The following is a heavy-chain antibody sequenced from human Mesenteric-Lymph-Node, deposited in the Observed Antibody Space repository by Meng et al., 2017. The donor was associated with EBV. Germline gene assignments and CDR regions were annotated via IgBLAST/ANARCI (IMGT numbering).Heavy chain of an antibody. Sequence: QVRLQEWGPGLVKPSGTLSLTCSASGGDISCSSWWSWVRQPPGKGLEWLGEIYHSSGTTNYNPSLKSRVTISLDKSKNQFSLNLSSVTAADTAVYYCARLPPTTGYGTARSYWGQGTLVTVSS. V-gene: IGHV4-4*02. CDR3: ARLPPTTGYGTARSY. J-gene: IGHJ4*02. CDR1: GGDISCSSW. CDR2: IYHSSGTT. D-gene: IGHD6-13*01.